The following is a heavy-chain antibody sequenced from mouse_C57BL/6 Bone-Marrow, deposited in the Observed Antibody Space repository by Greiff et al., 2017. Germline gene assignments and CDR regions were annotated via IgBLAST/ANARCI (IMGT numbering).Heavy chain of an antibody. CDR3: ARFEITPDY. CDR2: INPGSGGT. CDR1: GYAFTNYL. V-gene: IGHV1-54*01. D-gene: IGHD1-1*01. Sequence: QVQLQQSGAELVRPGTSVKVSCKASGYAFTNYLIEWVKQRPGQGLEWIGVINPGSGGTNYNEKFKGKATLTADKSSSTAYMQLSSLTSEDSAVYFCARFEITPDYWGRGTTLTVSS. J-gene: IGHJ2*01.